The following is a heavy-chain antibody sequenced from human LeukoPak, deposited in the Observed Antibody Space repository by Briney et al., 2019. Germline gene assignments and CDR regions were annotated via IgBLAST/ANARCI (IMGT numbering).Heavy chain of an antibody. D-gene: IGHD6-13*01. CDR1: GYTFTGYY. V-gene: IGHV1-2*02. CDR3: ARPAAAGTYYFDY. J-gene: IGHJ4*02. Sequence: ASVKVSCKASGYTFTGYYMHWVRQAPGQGLEWMGWINPNSGGTNYAQKFQGRVTMTRDTSISTAYMELSRLRSDDTAVYYCARPAAAGTYYFDYWGQGTLVTVPS. CDR2: INPNSGGT.